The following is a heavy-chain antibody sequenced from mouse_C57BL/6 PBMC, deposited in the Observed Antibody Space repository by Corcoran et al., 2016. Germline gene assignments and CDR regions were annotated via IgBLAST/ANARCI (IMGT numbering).Heavy chain of an antibody. V-gene: IGHV1-81*01. CDR2: IYPRSGNT. Sequence: QVQLQQSGAELARPGASVKLSCKASGYTFTSYGISWVKQRTGQGLEWIGEIYPRSGNTYYNEKFKGKATLTADKSSSTAYMELRSLTSEDSAVYFGARTHSETAQAKAWFAYWGQGTLVTVSA. CDR1: GYTFTSYG. J-gene: IGHJ3*01. CDR3: ARTHSETAQAKAWFAY. D-gene: IGHD3-2*02.